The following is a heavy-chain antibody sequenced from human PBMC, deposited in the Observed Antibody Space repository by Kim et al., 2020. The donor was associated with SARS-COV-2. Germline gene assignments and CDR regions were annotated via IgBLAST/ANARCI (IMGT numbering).Heavy chain of an antibody. D-gene: IGHD5-12*01. CDR3: ARGSVGYNLIGDYYYYGMDV. CDR2: IYYSGST. J-gene: IGHJ6*02. CDR1: GGSISSYY. Sequence: SETLSLTCTVSGGSISSYYWSWIRQPPGKGLEWIGYIYYSGSTNYNPSLKSRVTISVDTSKNQFSLKLSSVTAADTAVYYCARGSVGYNLIGDYYYYGMDVWGQGTTVTVSS. V-gene: IGHV4-59*13.